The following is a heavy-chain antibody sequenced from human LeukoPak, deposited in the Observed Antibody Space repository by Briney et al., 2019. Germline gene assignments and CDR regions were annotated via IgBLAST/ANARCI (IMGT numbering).Heavy chain of an antibody. CDR2: IIPIFGTA. V-gene: IGHV1-69*05. D-gene: IGHD6-19*01. CDR1: GGTFSSYA. CDR3: AREARRGWPNGDY. J-gene: IGHJ4*02. Sequence: SVKVSCKASGGTFSSYAISWVRQAPGQGLEWMGGIIPIFGTANYAQKFQGRVTITTDESTSTAYMELSSLRSEDTAVYYCAREARRGWPNGDYWGQGTLVTVSS.